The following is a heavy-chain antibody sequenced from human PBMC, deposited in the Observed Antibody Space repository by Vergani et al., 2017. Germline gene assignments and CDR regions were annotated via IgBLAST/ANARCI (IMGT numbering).Heavy chain of an antibody. CDR1: GGTFSSYA. J-gene: IGHJ6*02. D-gene: IGHD6-6*01. V-gene: IGHV1-69*18. Sequence: QVQLVQSGAEVKKPGSSVKVSCKASGGTFSSYAISWVRQAPGQGLEWMGRIIPIFGTANYEQKFQGRATIPADESTSTAYMELSSLRSEDTAVYYCARTSYSSSFYYYYGMDVWGQGTTVTVSS. CDR2: IIPIFGTA. CDR3: ARTSYSSSFYYYYGMDV.